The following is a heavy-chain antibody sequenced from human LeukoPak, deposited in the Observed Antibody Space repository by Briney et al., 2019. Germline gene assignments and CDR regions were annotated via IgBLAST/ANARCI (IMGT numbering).Heavy chain of an antibody. Sequence: ASVKVSCKASGYTFTGYYMHWVRQAPGQGLEWMGGIIPIFGTANYAQKFQGRVTITADESTSTAYMELSSLRSEDTAVYYCARRLGYDRPYDYWGQGTLVTVSS. CDR3: ARRLGYDRPYDY. V-gene: IGHV1-69*13. J-gene: IGHJ4*02. CDR2: IIPIFGTA. D-gene: IGHD5-12*01. CDR1: GYTFTGYY.